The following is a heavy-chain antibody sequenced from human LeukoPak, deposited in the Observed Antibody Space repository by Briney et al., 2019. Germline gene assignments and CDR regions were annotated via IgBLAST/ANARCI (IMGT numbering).Heavy chain of an antibody. CDR1: GYTFTSYA. J-gene: IGHJ6*02. CDR2: INAGNGNT. V-gene: IGHV1-3*01. CDR3: ARSDEISGGWRPYYYYGMDV. D-gene: IGHD3-10*01. Sequence: GASVKVSCKASGYTFTSYAMHWVHQAPGQRLEWMGWINAGNGNTKYSQKFQGRVTITRDTSASTAYMELSSLRSEDTAVYYCARSDEISGGWRPYYYYGMDVWGQGTTVTVSS.